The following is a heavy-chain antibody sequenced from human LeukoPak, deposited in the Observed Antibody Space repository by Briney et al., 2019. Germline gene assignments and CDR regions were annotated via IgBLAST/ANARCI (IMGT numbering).Heavy chain of an antibody. J-gene: IGHJ4*02. Sequence: ASVKVSCKSSGGTFSTYAISWVRQAPGQGLEWMGGIVPIFGTPNYAQNFQGRLTITADESTSTAYMDLSSLRSEDTAMYYCTTSTGYYYVPGYWGQETLVTVSS. CDR1: GGTFSTYA. CDR3: TTSTGYYYVPGY. V-gene: IGHV1-69*13. CDR2: IVPIFGTP. D-gene: IGHD3-22*01.